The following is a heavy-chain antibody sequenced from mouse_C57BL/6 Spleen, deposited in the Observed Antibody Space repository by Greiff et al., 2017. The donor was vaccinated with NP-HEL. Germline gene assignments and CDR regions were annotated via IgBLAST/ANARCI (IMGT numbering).Heavy chain of an antibody. D-gene: IGHD2-1*01. CDR2: INPSNGGT. J-gene: IGHJ4*01. Sequence: VQLQQSGTELVKPGASVKLSCKASGSPFTSYWMHWVKQSPGQGLEWIGNINPSNGGTNYNEKFKSKATLTVDKSSSTAYMQLSSLTSEDSAVYYCARQSIGNHAMDYWGQGTSVTVSS. CDR3: ARQSIGNHAMDY. V-gene: IGHV1-53*01. CDR1: GSPFTSYW.